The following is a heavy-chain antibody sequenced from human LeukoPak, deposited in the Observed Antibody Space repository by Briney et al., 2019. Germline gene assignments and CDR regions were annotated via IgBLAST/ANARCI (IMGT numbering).Heavy chain of an antibody. Sequence: GGSLRLSCAASGFTVSSDYMGWVRQAPEKGLEWVSLISSGGSTYYADSLKGRFTISRDNSKNTLYLQMNSLRAEDTAVYYCGRVGDGYNDNYWGQGTLVTVSS. CDR1: GFTVSSDY. D-gene: IGHD5-12*01. J-gene: IGHJ4*02. CDR2: ISSGGST. CDR3: GRVGDGYNDNY. V-gene: IGHV3-66*01.